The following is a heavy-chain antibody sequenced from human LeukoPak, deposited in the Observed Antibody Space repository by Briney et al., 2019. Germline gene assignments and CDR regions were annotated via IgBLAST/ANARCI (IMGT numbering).Heavy chain of an antibody. CDR3: ARTSFFYYDSTGYPDF. CDR1: GYTFTSYG. J-gene: IGHJ4*02. CDR2: ISAYNGNT. D-gene: IGHD3-22*01. Sequence: ASVKASCKASGYTFTSYGISWVRQAPGQGLEWMGWISAYNGNTNYAQKLQGRVTMTTDTSTSTAYMELRSLRSDDTAVYYCARTSFFYYDSTGYPDFWGQGTLVTVSS. V-gene: IGHV1-18*01.